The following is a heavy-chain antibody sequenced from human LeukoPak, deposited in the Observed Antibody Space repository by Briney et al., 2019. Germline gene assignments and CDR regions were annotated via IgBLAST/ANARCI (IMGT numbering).Heavy chain of an antibody. CDR3: VKITSVTGGDC. CDR1: GFTFSSYA. Sequence: GGSLRLSCAGSGFTFSSYAMSWVRQAPGKGLEWVSLISGSGGRTYYADSVKGRFTISRDNSKNTLYLQMSSLRAEDTAVYYCVKITSVTGGDCWGQGTRLTVSS. J-gene: IGHJ4*02. CDR2: ISGSGGRT. V-gene: IGHV3-23*01. D-gene: IGHD1-1*01.